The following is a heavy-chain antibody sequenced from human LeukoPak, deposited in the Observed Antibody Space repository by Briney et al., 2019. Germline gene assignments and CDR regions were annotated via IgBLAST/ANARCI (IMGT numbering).Heavy chain of an antibody. CDR2: IYYSGST. CDR1: GGSFSGYY. Sequence: PSETLSLTCAVYGGSFSGYYWSWIRQPPGKGLEWIGYIYYSGSTNYNPSLKSRVTISVDTSKNQFSLKLSSVTAADTAVYYCARVRYFDWFLAPFDYWGQGTLVTVSS. V-gene: IGHV4-59*01. D-gene: IGHD3-9*01. J-gene: IGHJ4*02. CDR3: ARVRYFDWFLAPFDY.